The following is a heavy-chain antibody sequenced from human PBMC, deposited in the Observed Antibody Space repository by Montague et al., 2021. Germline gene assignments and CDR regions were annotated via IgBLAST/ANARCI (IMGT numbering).Heavy chain of an antibody. Sequence: SETLSLTCTVSGGSLSNYYWSWIRQPPGKGLEWIGYFFDSGTTNYNPSLKSRVTISVDTSKSQFSLKLSSVIAADTAIYYCARRGGQGNWFDPWGQGTLVTVSS. J-gene: IGHJ5*02. CDR2: FFDSGTT. V-gene: IGHV4-59*01. CDR1: GGSLSNYY. CDR3: ARRGGQGNWFDP.